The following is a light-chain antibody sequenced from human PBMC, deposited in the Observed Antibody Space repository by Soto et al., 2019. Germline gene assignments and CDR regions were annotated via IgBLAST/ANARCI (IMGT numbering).Light chain of an antibody. V-gene: IGKV3-20*01. CDR2: GAS. CDR3: LQYGSSPPRVT. J-gene: IGKJ3*01. Sequence: EIVLTQSPGTLSLSPGERATLSCRASQSVSSSYLAWYQQKPGQAPRLLIYGASSRATGIPDRFSGSGSGTDFTLTISSLEPEDFAVYYCLQYGSSPPRVTFGPGTKVDIK. CDR1: QSVSSSY.